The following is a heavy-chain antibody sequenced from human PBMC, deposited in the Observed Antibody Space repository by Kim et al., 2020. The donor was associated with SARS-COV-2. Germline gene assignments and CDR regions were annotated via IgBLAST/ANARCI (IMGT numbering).Heavy chain of an antibody. D-gene: IGHD2-15*01. J-gene: IGHJ3*02. Sequence: GGSLRLSCAASGFTFSDYYMSWIRRAPGKGLEWVSYISSSGSTIYYADSVKGRFTISRDNAKNSLYLQMNSLRAEDTAVYYCARRGLGYCSGGSCYSDAFDIWGQGTMVTVSS. CDR3: ARRGLGYCSGGSCYSDAFDI. CDR2: ISSSGSTI. CDR1: GFTFSDYY. V-gene: IGHV3-11*01.